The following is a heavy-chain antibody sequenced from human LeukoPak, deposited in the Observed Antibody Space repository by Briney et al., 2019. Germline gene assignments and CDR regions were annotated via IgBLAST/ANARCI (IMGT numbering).Heavy chain of an antibody. CDR1: GGSISIYY. D-gene: IGHD5-18*01. Sequence: PSETLSLTCTVSGGSISIYYWSWIRHPPGKGLEWIGYIYYSGNTNHNPSLKSRVTISVDTSKNQFSLKLSSVTAADTAMYYCAREIHRLYYMEVWGRGHTVIVSS. V-gene: IGHV4-59*01. J-gene: IGHJ6*03. CDR2: IYYSGNT. CDR3: AREIHRLYYMEV.